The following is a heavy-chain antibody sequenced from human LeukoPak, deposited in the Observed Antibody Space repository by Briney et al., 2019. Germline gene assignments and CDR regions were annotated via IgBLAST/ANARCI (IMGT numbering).Heavy chain of an antibody. CDR1: GYTFTGYY. J-gene: IGHJ4*02. D-gene: IGHD3-22*01. CDR2: INPNSGGT. V-gene: IGHV1-2*02. CDR3: ARVLGVGYYDSSGYPSPIDY. Sequence: GASVKVSCKASGYTFTGYYMHWVRQAPGQGLEWMGWINPNSGGTNYAQKFQGRVTMTRDMSTSTVYMELSSLRSEDTAVYYCARVLGVGYYDSSGYPSPIDYWGQGTLVTVSS.